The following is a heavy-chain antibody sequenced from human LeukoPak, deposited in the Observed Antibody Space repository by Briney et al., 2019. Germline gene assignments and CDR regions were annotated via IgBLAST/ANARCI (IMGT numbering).Heavy chain of an antibody. J-gene: IGHJ4*02. CDR1: GFTFSSYW. CDR3: AKNRGGRNSDGSGSYDS. V-gene: IGHV3-74*01. D-gene: IGHD3-10*01. Sequence: PGGSLRLSCAASGFTFSSYWMHWVRQAPGKGLVWVSRIGSDGSSINYADSVKGRFTISRDNSKNTLYLQMNSLRPEDTAVYFCAKNRGGRNSDGSGSYDSWGQGTLVIVSS. CDR2: IGSDGSSI.